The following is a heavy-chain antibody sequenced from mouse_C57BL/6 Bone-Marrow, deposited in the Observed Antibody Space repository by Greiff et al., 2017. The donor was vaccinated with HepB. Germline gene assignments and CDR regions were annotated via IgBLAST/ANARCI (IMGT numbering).Heavy chain of an antibody. CDR3: ARHRGFPDY. V-gene: IGHV5-6*01. CDR2: ISSGGSYT. J-gene: IGHJ2*01. D-gene: IGHD3-3*01. Sequence: EVKLMESGGDLVKPGGSLKLSCAASGFTFSSYGMSWVRQTPDKRLEWVATISSGGSYTYYPDSVKGRFTISRDNAKNTLYLQMSSLKSEDTAMYYCARHRGFPDYWGQGTTLTVSS. CDR1: GFTFSSYG.